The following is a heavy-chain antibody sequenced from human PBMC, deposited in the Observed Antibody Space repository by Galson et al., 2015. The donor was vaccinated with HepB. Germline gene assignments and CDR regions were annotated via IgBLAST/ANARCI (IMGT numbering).Heavy chain of an antibody. J-gene: IGHJ4*02. CDR2: MYYSGST. V-gene: IGHV4-39*01. CDR3: TRSSDVVSTYY. D-gene: IGHD5/OR15-5a*01. Sequence: SETLSLTCTVSGDSISSSTYYWGWIRQPPGKGLEWVGSMYYSGSTYYNPSLKSRITISVDTSKNLFSLNLRSVTAADTAVYYCTRSSDVVSTYYWGQGTLVTVS. CDR1: GDSISSSTYY.